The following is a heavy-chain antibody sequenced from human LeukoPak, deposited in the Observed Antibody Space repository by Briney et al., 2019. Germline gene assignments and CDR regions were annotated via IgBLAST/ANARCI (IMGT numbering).Heavy chain of an antibody. CDR3: ARDKYYDSSGYYGY. J-gene: IGHJ4*02. CDR1: GGTFSSYA. Sequence: SVKVSCKASGGTFSSYAISWVRQAPGQGLELMVGIIPIFGTANYAQKFRGRVTITTDESTSTAYMELSSLRSEDTAVYYCARDKYYDSSGYYGYWGQGTLVTVSS. V-gene: IGHV1-69*05. CDR2: IIPIFGTA. D-gene: IGHD3-22*01.